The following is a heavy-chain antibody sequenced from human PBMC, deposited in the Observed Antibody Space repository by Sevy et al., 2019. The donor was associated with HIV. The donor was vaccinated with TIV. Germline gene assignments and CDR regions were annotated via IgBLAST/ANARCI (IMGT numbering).Heavy chain of an antibody. CDR2: IDHSGNI. D-gene: IGHD6-13*01. J-gene: IGHJ4*02. CDR3: ARGAALEH. CDR1: GGSFSGYY. V-gene: IGHV4-34*01. Sequence: SETLSLTCSVSGGSFSGYYWNWTRQPPGKGLEWIGEIDHSGNIDYNPSLKSRVTISVDTSTNHFSLKVKSVTAADTAVYYCARGAALEHWGQGTLVTVSS.